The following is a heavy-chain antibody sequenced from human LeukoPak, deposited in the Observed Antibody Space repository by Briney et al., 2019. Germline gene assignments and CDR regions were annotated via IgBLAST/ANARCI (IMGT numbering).Heavy chain of an antibody. CDR3: AAEKRLYCSGGACYPDALDI. D-gene: IGHD2-15*01. CDR2: IVVGSDVT. Sequence: GTSVKVSCKASGISFMSSAVQWVRQARGQRLEWIGWIVVGSDVTNYAQKFLERVTITRDMSTSTVFMELSSLRSEDTALYYCAAEKRLYCSGGACYPDALDIWGQGTMVTVSS. CDR1: GISFMSSA. V-gene: IGHV1-58*01. J-gene: IGHJ3*02.